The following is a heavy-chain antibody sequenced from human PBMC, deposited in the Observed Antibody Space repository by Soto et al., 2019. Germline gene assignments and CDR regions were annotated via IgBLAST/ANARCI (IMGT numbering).Heavy chain of an antibody. CDR1: EFTFSSYA. J-gene: IGHJ3*02. CDR3: AKHRAYYYGSGSYYDAYDI. Sequence: PVGSLRLSGAASEFTFSSYAISWVRQAPGKGLEWVSTFSGAGGRTYYADSVKGRFTISRDNSKNTLYLQVNSLRAEDTAVYYCAKHRAYYYGSGSYYDAYDIWGQGTMVTVSS. CDR2: FSGAGGRT. V-gene: IGHV3-23*01. D-gene: IGHD3-10*01.